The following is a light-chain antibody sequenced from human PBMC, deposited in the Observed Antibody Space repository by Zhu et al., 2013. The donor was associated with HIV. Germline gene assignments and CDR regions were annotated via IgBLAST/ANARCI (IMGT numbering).Light chain of an antibody. CDR1: SSNLGAGYD. CDR3: QSYDSTLSAVV. J-gene: IGLJ2*01. Sequence: QSVVTQPPSVSGAPGQRVTISCTGSSSNLGAGYDVHWYQHLPGTAPKLLIYYNNIRPSGVPDRFSGSKSGTSASLAITALQAEDEADYYCQSYDSTLSAVVFGGGTKLTVL. V-gene: IGLV1-40*01. CDR2: YNN.